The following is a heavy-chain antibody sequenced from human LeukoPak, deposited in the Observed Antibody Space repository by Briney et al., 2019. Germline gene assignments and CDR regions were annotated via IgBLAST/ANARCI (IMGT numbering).Heavy chain of an antibody. CDR3: AREDPSSGWFFDY. D-gene: IGHD6-19*01. CDR1: GGSFSGYY. CDR2: IYYSGST. V-gene: IGHV4-59*01. Sequence: TSETLSLTCAVYGGSFSGYYWSWIRQPPGKGLEWIGYIYYSGSTNYNPSLKSRVTISVDTSKNQFSLKLSSVTAADTAVYYCAREDPSSGWFFDYWGRGTLVTVSS. J-gene: IGHJ4*02.